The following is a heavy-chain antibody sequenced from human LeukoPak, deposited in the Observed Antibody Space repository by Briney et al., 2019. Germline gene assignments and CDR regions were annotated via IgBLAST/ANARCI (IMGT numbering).Heavy chain of an antibody. Sequence: SGGSLRLSCAASGFTFSTYSMSWVRQAPGKGLEWVSAIRSNGENTYYADSVRGRFTISRDNSRGTLSLQMNSLRADDTAVYFCAILSWDGRGSFYWGQGTLVSVYS. V-gene: IGHV3-23*01. CDR3: AILSWDGRGSFY. CDR1: GFTFSTYS. D-gene: IGHD2/OR15-2a*01. J-gene: IGHJ4*02. CDR2: IRSNGENT.